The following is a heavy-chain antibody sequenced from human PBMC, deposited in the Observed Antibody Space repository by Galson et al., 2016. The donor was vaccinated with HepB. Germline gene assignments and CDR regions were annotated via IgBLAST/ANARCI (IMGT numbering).Heavy chain of an antibody. J-gene: IGHJ6*02. CDR3: ARDKGDIVGATRHYYYYGMDV. V-gene: IGHV1-2*04. CDR2: INPNSGVT. Sequence: SVKVSCKASGDIFRNQHISWVRQAPGQGLEWLGWINPNSGVTNVARKFQGWVTMTRDTSISTAYMELSRLASDDTAMYFCARDKGDIVGATRHYYYYGMDVWGQGTTVTVSS. CDR1: GDIFRNQH. D-gene: IGHD1-26*01.